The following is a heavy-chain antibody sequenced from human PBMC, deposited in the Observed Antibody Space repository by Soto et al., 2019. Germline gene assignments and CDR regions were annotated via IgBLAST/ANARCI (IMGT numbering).Heavy chain of an antibody. J-gene: IGHJ5*01. V-gene: IGHV4-59*01. CDR1: GGSFSNDY. CDR2: IFHSGIT. CDR3: ARDRYFYDSRGYYRTLDS. Sequence: LSLTCFISGGSFSNDYWTWIRQSPGKGLEWIGYIFHSGITDYNPSVKSRVTISIDKSRNLFSLNLTSVTAADTAVYYCARDRYFYDSRGYYRTLDSWGQGTLVTVSS. D-gene: IGHD3-22*01.